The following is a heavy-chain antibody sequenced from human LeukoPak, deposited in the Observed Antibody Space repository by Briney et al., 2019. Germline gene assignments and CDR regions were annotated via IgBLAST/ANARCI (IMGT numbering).Heavy chain of an antibody. J-gene: IGHJ4*02. CDR1: GFTFSSYV. D-gene: IGHD1-26*01. V-gene: IGHV3-23*01. CDR3: AKTGGTYYGSDY. Sequence: PGGSLRLSCAASGFTFSSYVMSWVRQAPGKGLEWVSSISGSGSTTYCADTVKGRFTISRDNSKNTLYLQMNSLRGEDTALYYCAKTGGTYYGSDYWGQGTLVTVSS. CDR2: ISGSGSTT.